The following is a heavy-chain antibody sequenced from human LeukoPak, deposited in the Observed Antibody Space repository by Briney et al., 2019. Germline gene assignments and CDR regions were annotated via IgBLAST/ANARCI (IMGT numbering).Heavy chain of an antibody. CDR3: AKDIRLAGYFQH. J-gene: IGHJ1*01. V-gene: IGHV3-43*02. Sequence: GGSLRLSCAASGFTFDDYAMHWVRQAPGEGLEWVSLISGDGGSTYYADSVKGRFTISRDNSKNSLYLQMNSLRTEDTALYYCAKDIRLAGYFQHWGQGTLVTVSS. CDR2: ISGDGGST. CDR1: GFTFDDYA. D-gene: IGHD6-19*01.